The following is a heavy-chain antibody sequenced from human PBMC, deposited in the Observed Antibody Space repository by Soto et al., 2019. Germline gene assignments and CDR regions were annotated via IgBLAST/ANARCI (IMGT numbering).Heavy chain of an antibody. CDR1: GGTFSNYA. D-gene: IGHD6-19*01. J-gene: IGHJ3*02. Sequence: QVQLVQSGAEVKKPGSSVKVSCKASGGTFSNYAISWVRQAPGQGLEWMGRIIPIFGTTNYAQKFKGRVTITADESTTTAYLELSSMRSEDTAVYYWATKLPVAGTYVGAFDIWGQGTIVTVSS. CDR3: ATKLPVAGTYVGAFDI. CDR2: IIPIFGTT. V-gene: IGHV1-69*12.